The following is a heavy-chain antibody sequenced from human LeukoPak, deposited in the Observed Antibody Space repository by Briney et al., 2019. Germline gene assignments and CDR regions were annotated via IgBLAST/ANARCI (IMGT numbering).Heavy chain of an antibody. CDR3: VRDIDHGDY. V-gene: IGHV3-23*01. Sequence: GGSLRLSCAASGFTFSTYAMTWVRQAPGKGLKWVSAISGSGDSTFYADSVKGRFTISRDNSKNTLYLQMSSLRAEDTAVYYCVRDIDHGDYWGQGTRVTVSS. D-gene: IGHD1-14*01. CDR1: GFTFSTYA. J-gene: IGHJ4*02. CDR2: ISGSGDST.